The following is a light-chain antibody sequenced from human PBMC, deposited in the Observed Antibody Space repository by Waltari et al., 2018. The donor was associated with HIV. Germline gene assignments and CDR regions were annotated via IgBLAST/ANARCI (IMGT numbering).Light chain of an antibody. CDR3: SSYKNSNTLV. Sequence: QSALTQPASVSGSAGQSITISCTGTSHDVGGYNYVSWYQQHPTKAPKLTIYEVSNRPSGVSNRFSGSKSGNTASLTISGLQAEDEAEYYCSSYKNSNTLVFGGGTKLTVL. J-gene: IGLJ2*01. CDR1: SHDVGGYNY. CDR2: EVS. V-gene: IGLV2-14*01.